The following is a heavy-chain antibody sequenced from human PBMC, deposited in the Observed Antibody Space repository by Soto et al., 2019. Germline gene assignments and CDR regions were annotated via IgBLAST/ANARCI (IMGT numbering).Heavy chain of an antibody. Sequence: QVQLVQSGAEVKHPGASVKVSCKASGYTFSNYALTWVRQAPGKGLEWMGWISAKNGNRRFAEWGQDRVSQTTDTARSTGYVELGDPAFDDMAVYFCARDEDGFNYYYPDCWGQGTQVTVSS. CDR1: GYTFSNYA. J-gene: IGHJ4*02. D-gene: IGHD3-10*01. CDR3: ARDEDGFNYYYPDC. V-gene: IGHV1-18*03. CDR2: ISAKNGNR.